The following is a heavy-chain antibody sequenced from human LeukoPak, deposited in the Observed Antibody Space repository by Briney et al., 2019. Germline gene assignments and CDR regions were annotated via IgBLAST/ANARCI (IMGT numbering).Heavy chain of an antibody. V-gene: IGHV3-30-3*01. CDR2: ISYDGSNK. D-gene: IGHD3-3*01. Sequence: LAGGSLRLSCAASGYTFSSYAMHWVRQAPGKGLEWVAVISYDGSNKYYADSVKGRFTISRDNSKNTLYLQMNSLRAEDTAVYYCARGGGIFGVVIYYFDYWGQGTLVTVSS. CDR3: ARGGGIFGVVIYYFDY. J-gene: IGHJ4*02. CDR1: GYTFSSYA.